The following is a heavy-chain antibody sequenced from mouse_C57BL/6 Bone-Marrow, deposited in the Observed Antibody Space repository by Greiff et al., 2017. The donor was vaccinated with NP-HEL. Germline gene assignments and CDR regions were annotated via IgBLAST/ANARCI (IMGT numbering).Heavy chain of an antibody. V-gene: IGHV14-1*01. CDR3: TTSSSGYNAMDD. D-gene: IGHD3-2*02. CDR1: GFNIKDYY. J-gene: IGHJ4*01. Sequence: EVQLQQSGAELVRPGASVKLSCTASGFNIKDYYMHWVKQRPEQGLEWIGRIDPEDGDTEYAPKFQGKATMTADTSSNTAYLQLSSLTSEDTAVYYCTTSSSGYNAMDDWGQGTSVTVSS. CDR2: IDPEDGDT.